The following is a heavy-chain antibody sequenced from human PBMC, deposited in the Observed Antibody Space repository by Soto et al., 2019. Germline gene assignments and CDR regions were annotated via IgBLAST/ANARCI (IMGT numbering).Heavy chain of an antibody. J-gene: IGHJ6*02. D-gene: IGHD1-20*01. CDR2: IERDDDDK. CDR3: ARSIRGPRKFNGMDV. V-gene: IGHV2-70*13. CDR1: GFSITSPGMS. Sequence: SGPTLVNPTDTLTLTCTFSGFSITSPGMSVSWIRQPPGRALEWLALIERDDDDKYYSTSLKTRLTISKDTCKNQVVLTMANMDPADTATYYCARSIRGPRKFNGMDVWGQGTTVTVSS.